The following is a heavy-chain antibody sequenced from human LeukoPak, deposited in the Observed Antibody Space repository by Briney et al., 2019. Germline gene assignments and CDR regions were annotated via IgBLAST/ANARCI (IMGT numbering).Heavy chain of an antibody. CDR1: GGTFSSYA. Sequence: SVKVSCKASGGTFSSYAISWVRQAPGQGLEWMGGIIPIFGTANYAQKFQGRVTITADESTSTAYMELSSLRSEDTAVYYCARDQYYYDSSGYGPWGQGTLVTVSS. D-gene: IGHD3-22*01. V-gene: IGHV1-69*01. CDR3: ARDQYYYDSSGYGP. CDR2: IIPIFGTA. J-gene: IGHJ1*01.